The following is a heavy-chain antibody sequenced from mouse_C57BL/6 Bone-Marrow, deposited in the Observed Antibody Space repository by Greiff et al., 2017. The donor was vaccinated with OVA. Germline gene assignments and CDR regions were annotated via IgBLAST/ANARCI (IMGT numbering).Heavy chain of an antibody. CDR3: ASRTTVVAGKPYFDY. Sequence: EVQLQQSGPELVKPGASVKISCKASGYTFTDYYMNWVKQSHGKSLEWIGDINPNNGGTSYNQKFKGKATLTVDKSSSTAYMELRSLTSEDSAVYYCASRTTVVAGKPYFDYWGQGTTLTVSS. CDR1: GYTFTDYY. CDR2: INPNNGGT. D-gene: IGHD1-1*01. V-gene: IGHV1-26*01. J-gene: IGHJ2*01.